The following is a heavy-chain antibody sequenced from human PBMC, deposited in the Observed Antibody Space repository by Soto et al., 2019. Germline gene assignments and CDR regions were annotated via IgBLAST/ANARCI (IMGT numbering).Heavy chain of an antibody. V-gene: IGHV1-3*01. Sequence: QVQLVQSGAEVKKPGASVKVSCKASGYTFTSYAMHWVRQAPGQRLEWMGWINAGNGNTKYSQKFQGRVTITRDTSASTAYLELSSLRSEDTAVYYCARVSGIAVAEVWGQGTLVTVSS. CDR1: GYTFTSYA. CDR2: INAGNGNT. D-gene: IGHD6-19*01. J-gene: IGHJ4*02. CDR3: ARVSGIAVAEV.